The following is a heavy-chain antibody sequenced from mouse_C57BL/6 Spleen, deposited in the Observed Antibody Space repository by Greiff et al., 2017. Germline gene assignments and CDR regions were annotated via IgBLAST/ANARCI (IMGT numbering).Heavy chain of an antibody. D-gene: IGHD2-3*01. V-gene: IGHV5-9-1*02. CDR1: GFTFSSYA. CDR3: TRADGYYPDY. J-gene: IGHJ2*01. CDR2: ISSGGDYI. Sequence: EVNVVESGEGLVKPGGSLKLSCAASGFTFSSYAMSWVRQTPEKRLEWVAYISSGGDYIYYADTMKGRFTISRDNARNTLYLQMSSLKSEDTAMYYCTRADGYYPDYWGQGTTLTVSS.